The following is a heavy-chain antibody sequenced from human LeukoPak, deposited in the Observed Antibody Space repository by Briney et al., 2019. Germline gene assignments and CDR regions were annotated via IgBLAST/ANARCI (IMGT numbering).Heavy chain of an antibody. Sequence: GGSLRLSCAASGFTFSSYGMHWVRQAPGKGLEWVAFIRYDGSNKYYADSVKGRFTISRDNSKNTLYLQMNSLRAEDTAVYYCAKEAVRDLEAAGGFDYWGQGTLVTVSS. D-gene: IGHD6-13*01. CDR1: GFTFSSYG. J-gene: IGHJ4*02. CDR3: AKEAVRDLEAAGGFDY. CDR2: IRYDGSNK. V-gene: IGHV3-30*02.